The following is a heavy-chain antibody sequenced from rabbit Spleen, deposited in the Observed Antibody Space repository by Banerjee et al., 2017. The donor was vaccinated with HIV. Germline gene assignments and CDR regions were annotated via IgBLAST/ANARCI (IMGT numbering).Heavy chain of an antibody. CDR2: IYTGSGST. Sequence: QSLQESGGGLFQPGASLTLTCTASGIDFSSSYWISWVRQAPGKGLEWIGYIYTGSGSTAYASWAKGRFTITKTSSTTVTLQMTSLTAADTATYFCARVTGGGFDLWGPGDPGHRL. V-gene: IGHV1S40*01. D-gene: IGHD7-1*01. J-gene: IGHJ4*01. CDR1: GIDFSSSYW. CDR3: ARVTGGGFDL.